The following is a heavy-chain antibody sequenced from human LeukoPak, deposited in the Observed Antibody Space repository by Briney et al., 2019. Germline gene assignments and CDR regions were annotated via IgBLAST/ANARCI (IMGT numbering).Heavy chain of an antibody. V-gene: IGHV1-69*06. Sequence: ASVKVSCKASGGTFSSYAISWVRQAPGQGLEWMGGIIPIFGTANYAQKFQGRVTITADKSTSRAYMELSSLRSEDTAVYYCAREGEGGGYYLKNPFDYWGQGTLVTVSS. CDR2: IIPIFGTA. CDR3: AREGEGGGYYLKNPFDY. D-gene: IGHD3-22*01. CDR1: GGTFSSYA. J-gene: IGHJ4*02.